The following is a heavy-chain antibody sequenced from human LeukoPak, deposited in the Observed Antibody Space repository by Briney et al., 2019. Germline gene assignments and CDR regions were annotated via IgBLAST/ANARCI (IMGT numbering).Heavy chain of an antibody. J-gene: IGHJ4*02. CDR3: ARDPGPYFSGWYGGDDY. CDR2: ISSSSSYI. CDR1: GFTFSSYS. D-gene: IGHD6-19*01. V-gene: IGHV3-21*01. Sequence: GGSLRLSCAASGFTFSSYSMNWVRQAPGKGLEWVSSISSSSSYIYYADSVKGRFTISRDNAKNSLYLQMSSLRAEDTAVYYCARDPGPYFSGWYGGDDYWGQETRVTVSS.